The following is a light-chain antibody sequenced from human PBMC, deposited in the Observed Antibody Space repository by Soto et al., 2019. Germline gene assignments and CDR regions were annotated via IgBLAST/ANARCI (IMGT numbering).Light chain of an antibody. Sequence: DLQMTQSPSTLSASLGDRVTITCRASQSISSWLAWYQQKPGKAPKVLIYDASTLESGVQSTFSGSGSGTEFTLTISNLQPDDFATYYCKQYNSYWTCGQGTKVDI. CDR3: KQYNSYWT. CDR2: DAS. CDR1: QSISSW. J-gene: IGKJ1*01. V-gene: IGKV1-5*01.